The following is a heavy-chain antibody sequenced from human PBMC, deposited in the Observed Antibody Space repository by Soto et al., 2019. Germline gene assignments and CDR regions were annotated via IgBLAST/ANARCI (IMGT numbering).Heavy chain of an antibody. CDR2: IYHSGST. CDR3: ARDLSVTRYYYYGMDV. J-gene: IGHJ6*02. D-gene: IGHD4-17*01. V-gene: IGHV4-38-2*02. CDR1: GYSISSGYY. Sequence: PSETLSLTCAVSGYSISSGYYWGWSRPPPGKGLEWIGSIYHSGSTYYDPSLKSRVTRSVDTSKNQFSLKLSSVTAADTAVYYCARDLSVTRYYYYGMDVWGQGTTVT.